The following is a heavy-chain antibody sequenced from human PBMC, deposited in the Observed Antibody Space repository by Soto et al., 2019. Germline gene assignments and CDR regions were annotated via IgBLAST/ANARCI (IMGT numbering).Heavy chain of an antibody. CDR3: ARERGILRWGNAFDV. CDR1: GYTFTGYY. J-gene: IGHJ3*01. Sequence: GASVKVSCKASGYTFTGYYMHWVRQAPGQGLEWMGWINPNSGGTNYAQKFQGRVTMTRDTSISTAYMELSRLRSDDTAVYYCARERGILRWGNAFDVWGQGTMVTVSS. V-gene: IGHV1-2*02. CDR2: INPNSGGT. D-gene: IGHD4-17*01.